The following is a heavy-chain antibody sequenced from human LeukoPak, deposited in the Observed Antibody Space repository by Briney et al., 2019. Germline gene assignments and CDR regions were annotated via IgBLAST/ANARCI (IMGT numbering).Heavy chain of an antibody. CDR1: GYTFTSYD. J-gene: IGHJ6*02. CDR2: MNPNSGNT. V-gene: IGHV1-8*01. Sequence: GASVKVSCKASGYTFTSYDINWVRQAAGQGLEWMGWMNPNSGNTGYAQKFQGRVTMTRNTSISTAYMELSSLRSEDTAVYYCARDIPNYDFWSGYYTGYYYGMDVWGQGTTVTVSS. CDR3: ARDIPNYDFWSGYYTGYYYGMDV. D-gene: IGHD3-3*01.